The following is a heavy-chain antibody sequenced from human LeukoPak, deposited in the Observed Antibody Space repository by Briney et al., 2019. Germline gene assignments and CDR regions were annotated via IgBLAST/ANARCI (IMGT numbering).Heavy chain of an antibody. CDR1: GGSISSGSYY. J-gene: IGHJ5*02. V-gene: IGHV4-61*02. CDR3: ARDRIFGGFDP. Sequence: SETLSLTCTVSGGSISSGSYYWSWIRQPAGKGLEWIGRIYTRGSTNYNPSLKSRVTISVDTSKNQFSLKLSSVTAADTAVYYCARDRIFGGFDPWGQGTLVTVSS. D-gene: IGHD3-3*01. CDR2: IYTRGST.